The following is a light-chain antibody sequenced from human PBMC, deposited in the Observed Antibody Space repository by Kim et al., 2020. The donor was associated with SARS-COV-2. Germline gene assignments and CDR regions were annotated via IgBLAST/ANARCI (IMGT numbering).Light chain of an antibody. V-gene: IGLV3-21*04. J-gene: IGLJ1*01. CDR2: YDS. CDR1: NIGSKS. CDR3: QVWDSSSDHPYV. Sequence: SYELTKPPSVSVAPGKTARITCGGNNIGSKSVHWYQQKPGQAPVLVIYYDSDRPSGIPERFSGSNSGNTATLTISRVEAGDEADYYCQVWDSSSDHPYVFGTGTKVTVL.